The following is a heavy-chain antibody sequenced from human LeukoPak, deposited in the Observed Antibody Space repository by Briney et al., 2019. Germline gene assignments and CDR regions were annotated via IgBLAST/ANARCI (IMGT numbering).Heavy chain of an antibody. CDR2: IYHSGTI. J-gene: IGHJ5*02. D-gene: IGHD2-8*01. CDR3: ARHRYCTNGVCYLVPRAFDP. CDR1: GGSVISNNW. V-gene: IGHV4-4*02. Sequence: SETLSLTCAVSGGSVISNNWWSWVRQLPGKGLEWIGEIYHSGTINYNPSLRSRVAISVDTSKNQFSLKLSSVTAADTAVYYCARHRYCTNGVCYLVPRAFDPWGQGTLVTVSS.